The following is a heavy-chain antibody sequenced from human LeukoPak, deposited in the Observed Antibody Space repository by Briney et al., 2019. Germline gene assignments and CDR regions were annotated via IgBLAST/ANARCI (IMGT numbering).Heavy chain of an antibody. Sequence: SETLSLTCTVSGGSISSYYWSWIRQPAGKGLEWIGRIYTSGSTNYNPSLKSRVTMSVDTSKNQFSLKLSSVTAADTAVYYCARDSYYDFWSGDHNYYYYYMDVWGKGTTVTVSS. J-gene: IGHJ6*03. CDR1: GGSISSYY. CDR2: IYTSGST. CDR3: ARDSYYDFWSGDHNYYYYYMDV. V-gene: IGHV4-4*07. D-gene: IGHD3-3*01.